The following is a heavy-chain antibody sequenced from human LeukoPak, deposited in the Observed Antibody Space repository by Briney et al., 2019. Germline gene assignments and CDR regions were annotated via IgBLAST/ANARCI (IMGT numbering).Heavy chain of an antibody. V-gene: IGHV3-7*04. CDR1: GFSFSSYW. D-gene: IGHD3-10*01. CDR2: INQDGSEK. J-gene: IGHJ5*02. Sequence: TGGSLRLSCAASGFSFSSYWMNWVRQAPGKGLEWVASINQDGSEKYYVDSVKGRFTISRDNAKNSLFLQMNSLRAEDTAVYYCGGNSSGITGEPPGGSWGQGTLVTVSS. CDR3: GGNSSGITGEPPGGS.